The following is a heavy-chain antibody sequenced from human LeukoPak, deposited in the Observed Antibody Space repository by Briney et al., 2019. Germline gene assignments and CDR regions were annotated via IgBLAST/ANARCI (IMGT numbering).Heavy chain of an antibody. J-gene: IGHJ6*02. CDR1: GYTFTSYY. CDR3: ANLRRVVANDDYYYGMDV. V-gene: IGHV1-46*01. CDR2: INPSGGST. D-gene: IGHD2-15*01. Sequence: ASVKVSCKASGYTFTSYYMHWVRQAPGQGLEWMGIINPSGGSTSYAQKFQGRVTMTRDTSTSTVYMELSSLRSEDTAVYYCANLRRVVANDDYYYGMDVWGQGTTVTVSS.